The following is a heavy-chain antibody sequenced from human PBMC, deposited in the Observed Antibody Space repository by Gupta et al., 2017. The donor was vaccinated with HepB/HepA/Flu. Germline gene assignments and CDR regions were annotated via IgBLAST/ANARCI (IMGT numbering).Heavy chain of an antibody. CDR2: IIPLFGTA. J-gene: IGHJ5*02. CDR3: ARRGLGPAGDWFDP. V-gene: IGHV1-69*06. Sequence: QVQLVQSGAEVKKPGSSLNVSCKASGGTFTNSAFSWVRQAPGQGLQWMGDIIPLFGTATYAQIFQGRVTITADKSTGTAYMELSRLKSEDTAVYYCARRGLGPAGDWFDPWGQGTLVTVSS. D-gene: IGHD2-8*02. CDR1: GGTFTNSA.